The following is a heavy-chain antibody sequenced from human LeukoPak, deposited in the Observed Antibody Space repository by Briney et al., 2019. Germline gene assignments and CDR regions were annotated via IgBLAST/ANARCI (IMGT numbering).Heavy chain of an antibody. CDR3: ARVRYCSSTSCYPGRPSFDY. CDR1: GYTFTSYA. V-gene: IGHV1-69*13. Sequence: SVKVSCKASGYTFTSYAISWVRQAPGQGLEWMGGIIPIFGTANYAQKFQGRVTITADESTSTAYMEPSSLRSEDTAVYYCARVRYCSSTSCYPGRPSFDYWGQGTLVTVSS. CDR2: IIPIFGTA. J-gene: IGHJ4*02. D-gene: IGHD2-2*01.